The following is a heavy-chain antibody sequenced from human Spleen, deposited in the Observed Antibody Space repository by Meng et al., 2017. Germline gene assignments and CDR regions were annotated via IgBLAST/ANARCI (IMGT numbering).Heavy chain of an antibody. Sequence: QLQLQGAGPGLVKLSETLSLTCTVSGGSISSSSYYWGWIRQPPGKGLEWIGSIYYSGSTYYNPSLKSRVTISVDTSKNQFSLKLSSVTAADTAVYYCARDGAAAGINWFDPWGQGTLVTVSS. D-gene: IGHD6-13*01. CDR3: ARDGAAAGINWFDP. J-gene: IGHJ5*02. CDR2: IYYSGST. CDR1: GGSISSSSYY. V-gene: IGHV4-39*07.